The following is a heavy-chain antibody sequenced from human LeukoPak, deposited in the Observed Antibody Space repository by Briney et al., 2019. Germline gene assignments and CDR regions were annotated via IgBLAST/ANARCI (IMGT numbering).Heavy chain of an antibody. J-gene: IGHJ4*02. D-gene: IGHD2-8*01. Sequence: SETLSLTCTVSRGSVSSTDYYWTWIRQPPGKGLEWIGYISYSGSTNYNPSLKSRVTISIDTSKNQISLKLSSVTAADTAVYYCAAWQNGLFDYWGQGTLVTVSS. CDR2: ISYSGST. CDR1: RGSVSSTDYY. V-gene: IGHV4-61*08. CDR3: AAWQNGLFDY.